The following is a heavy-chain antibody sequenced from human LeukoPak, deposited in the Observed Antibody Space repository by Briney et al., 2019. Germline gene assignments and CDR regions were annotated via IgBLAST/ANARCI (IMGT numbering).Heavy chain of an antibody. Sequence: PSETLSLTCTVSGGSISSSSYYWGSIRQPPGKGLEWIGSIYYSGSTYYNPSLKSRVTISVDTSKNQFSPKLSSVTSADTAVYYCAKLGGSYGGNYFDYWGQGTLVTVSS. CDR2: IYYSGST. J-gene: IGHJ4*02. CDR1: GGSISSSSYY. D-gene: IGHD1-26*01. CDR3: AKLGGSYGGNYFDY. V-gene: IGHV4-39*01.